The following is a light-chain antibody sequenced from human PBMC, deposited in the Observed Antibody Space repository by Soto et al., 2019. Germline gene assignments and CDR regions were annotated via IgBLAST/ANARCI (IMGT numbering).Light chain of an antibody. CDR3: QQLNNYPLT. Sequence: DIQLTQSPSFLSASLGDRVTITCRASQGIGSYLAWYQQKPGKAPRLLIYAASTLQSGVPSRFSGSGSDTEFTLTISSLQPEAFATYYCQQLNNYPLTFGGGTKV. J-gene: IGKJ4*01. CDR1: QGIGSY. CDR2: AAS. V-gene: IGKV1-9*01.